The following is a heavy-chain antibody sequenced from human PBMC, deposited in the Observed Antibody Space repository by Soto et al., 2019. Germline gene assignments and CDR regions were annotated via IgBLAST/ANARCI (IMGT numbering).Heavy chain of an antibody. CDR1: GFTFSSYG. CDR2: ISYDGSNK. D-gene: IGHD3-10*01. Sequence: QVQLVESGGGVVQPGRSLRLSCAASGFTFSSYGMHWVGQAPGKGLEWVAVISYDGSNKYYADSVKGRFTISRDNSKNTLYLQMNSLRAEDTAVYYCAKVITLWFGELSDFDYWGQGTLVTVSS. V-gene: IGHV3-30*18. CDR3: AKVITLWFGELSDFDY. J-gene: IGHJ4*02.